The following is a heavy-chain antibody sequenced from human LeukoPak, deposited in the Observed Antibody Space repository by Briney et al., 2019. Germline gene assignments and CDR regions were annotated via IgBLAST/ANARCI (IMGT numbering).Heavy chain of an antibody. Sequence: SVKVSCKASGGTFSSYTISWVRQAPGQGLEWMGRIILILGIANYAQKFQGRVTITADKSTSTAYMELSSLRSEDTAVYYCARALYYYDSSGYLTWFDPWGQGTLVTVSS. D-gene: IGHD3-22*01. CDR1: GGTFSSYT. CDR2: IILILGIA. J-gene: IGHJ5*02. V-gene: IGHV1-69*02. CDR3: ARALYYYDSSGYLTWFDP.